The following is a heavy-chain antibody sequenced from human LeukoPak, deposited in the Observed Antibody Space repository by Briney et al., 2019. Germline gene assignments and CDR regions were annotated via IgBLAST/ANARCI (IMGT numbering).Heavy chain of an antibody. Sequence: GGSLRVSCAASGFAVSSNYMSWVRQTPGKGLEWVSVIYSGGSTYYADSVKGRFTISRDNSKNTLYLQMNSLKTEDTAVYYCTTEYNFNYYDSSGYYYWGQGALVTVSS. CDR3: TTEYNFNYYDSSGYYY. V-gene: IGHV3-53*01. J-gene: IGHJ4*02. CDR1: GFAVSSNY. CDR2: IYSGGST. D-gene: IGHD3-22*01.